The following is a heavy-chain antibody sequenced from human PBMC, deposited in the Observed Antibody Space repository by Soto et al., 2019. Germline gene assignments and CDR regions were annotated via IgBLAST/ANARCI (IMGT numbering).Heavy chain of an antibody. J-gene: IGHJ4*02. V-gene: IGHV2-5*02. Sequence: QITLKESGPTLVKRTQTLTLTCTFSGFSLSTSGVGVGWIRQPPGKALEWLAIIYWDDDKRYSPSLKSRLTITKDTSKNLVVLTMTNMDPVDTATYYCAHGTVVITFDYWGQGTLVTVSS. D-gene: IGHD3-22*01. CDR1: GFSLSTSGVG. CDR3: AHGTVVITFDY. CDR2: IYWDDDK.